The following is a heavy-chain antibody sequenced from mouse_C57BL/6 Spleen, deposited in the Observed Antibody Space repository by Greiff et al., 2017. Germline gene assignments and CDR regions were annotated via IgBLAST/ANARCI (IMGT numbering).Heavy chain of an antibody. V-gene: IGHV5-4*01. CDR1: GFTFSSYA. CDR2: ISDGGSYT. D-gene: IGHD2-3*01. J-gene: IGHJ2*01. Sequence: DVQLQESGGGLVKPGGSLKLSCAASGFTFSSYAMSWVRQTPEKRLEWVATISDGGSYTYYPDNVKGRFTISRDNAKNNLYLQMSHLKSEDTAMYYCAREGDGYYGYFDYWGQGTTLTVSS. CDR3: AREGDGYYGYFDY.